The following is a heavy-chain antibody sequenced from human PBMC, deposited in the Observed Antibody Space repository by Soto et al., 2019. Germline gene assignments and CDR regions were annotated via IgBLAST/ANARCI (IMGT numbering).Heavy chain of an antibody. CDR3: SRVFGAYWYFDY. J-gene: IGHJ4*02. CDR2: ISNSGGT. D-gene: IGHD2-8*02. V-gene: IGHV4-59*01. Sequence: PSETLSLTCTVSGDSISSYYWSWVLQPPGKGLEWIGYISNSGGTNVNPSLKGRVTLSVDTSMNHFSLRLSSVTAADTAVYFCSRVFGAYWYFDYWGQGTLVTVSS. CDR1: GDSISSYY.